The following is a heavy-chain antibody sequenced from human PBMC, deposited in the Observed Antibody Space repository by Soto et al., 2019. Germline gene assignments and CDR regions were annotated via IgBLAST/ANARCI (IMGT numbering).Heavy chain of an antibody. CDR2: MKPNSGNR. CDR3: ARGGYVASFPSYPYYMAV. CDR1: GYTFTNYD. D-gene: IGHD2-2*01. J-gene: IGHJ6*03. V-gene: IGHV1-8*01. Sequence: QVQLVQSGAEVRKTGASVKVSCKASGYTFTNYDINWVRQAPGEGLEWMGWMKPNSGNRGFGQKFQGRVTMTSNTSISTAYMELTSLTSDDTAVYFCARGGYVASFPSYPYYMAVWGEGTTVTVSS.